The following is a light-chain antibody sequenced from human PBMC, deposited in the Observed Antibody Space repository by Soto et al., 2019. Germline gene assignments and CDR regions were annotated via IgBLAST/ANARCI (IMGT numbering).Light chain of an antibody. CDR2: EFS. J-gene: IGLJ2*01. V-gene: IGLV2-8*01. CDR1: SNY. Sequence: QSALTQPPSASGSPGQSVTISCTETSNYVSWYQQHPGKAPKLLIYEFSKRPSGVPDRFSGSKSGNTASLTVSGLQAEDEADYYCSSFAGSDVIFGGGTKVTVL. CDR3: SSFAGSDVI.